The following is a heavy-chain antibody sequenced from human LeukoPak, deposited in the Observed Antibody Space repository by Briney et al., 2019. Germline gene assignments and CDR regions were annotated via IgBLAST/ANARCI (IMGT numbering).Heavy chain of an antibody. CDR3: ARGTYDFWSGYYVYFDY. D-gene: IGHD3-3*01. Sequence: ASVKVSCKASGYTFTGYYMHWVRQAPGQGLEWMGWINPNSGGTNYAQKFQGRVTMTRDTSISTAYMELSVLRSDDTAVYYCARGTYDFWSGYYVYFDYWGQGTLVTVSS. V-gene: IGHV1-2*02. CDR1: GYTFTGYY. CDR2: INPNSGGT. J-gene: IGHJ4*02.